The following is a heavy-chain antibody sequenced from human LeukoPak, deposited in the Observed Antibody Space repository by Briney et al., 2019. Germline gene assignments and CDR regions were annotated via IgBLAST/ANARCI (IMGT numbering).Heavy chain of an antibody. D-gene: IGHD3-22*01. CDR3: AREDDSSGYLNY. CDR2: IIPIFGTA. J-gene: IGHJ4*02. Sequence: ASVKVSCKASGGTFSSYAISWVRQAPGQGLEWMGGIIPIFGTANYAQKFQGRVTITADESTSTAYMELSSLRAEDTAVYYCAREDDSSGYLNYWGQGTLVTVSS. CDR1: GGTFSSYA. V-gene: IGHV1-69*01.